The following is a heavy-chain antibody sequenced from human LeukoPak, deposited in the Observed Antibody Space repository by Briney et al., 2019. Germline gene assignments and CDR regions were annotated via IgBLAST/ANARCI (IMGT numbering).Heavy chain of an antibody. CDR1: GFTFSSYS. CDR2: ISSSGSTI. CDR3: ASVDSSGYPDY. Sequence: GGSLRLSCAASGFTFSSYSMNWVRQAPGKGLEWVSYISSSGSTIYYADSVKGRFTISRDNAKNSLYLQMNSLRAEDTAVYYCASVDSSGYPDYWGQGTLVTVSS. D-gene: IGHD3-22*01. V-gene: IGHV3-48*04. J-gene: IGHJ4*02.